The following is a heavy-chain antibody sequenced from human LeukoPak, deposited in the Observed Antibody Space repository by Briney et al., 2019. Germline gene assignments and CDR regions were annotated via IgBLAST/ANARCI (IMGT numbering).Heavy chain of an antibody. V-gene: IGHV3-23*01. CDR2: ISGSGGST. Sequence: GGSLRLSCAASGFTFSSYAMSWVRQAPGKGLEWVSAISGSGGSTYYADSVKGRFTISRDNSKNTLYLQMNSLRAEDTAVYYCARGGSSSSRFDYWGQGTLVTVSS. D-gene: IGHD6-6*01. CDR1: GFTFSSYA. CDR3: ARGGSSSSRFDY. J-gene: IGHJ4*02.